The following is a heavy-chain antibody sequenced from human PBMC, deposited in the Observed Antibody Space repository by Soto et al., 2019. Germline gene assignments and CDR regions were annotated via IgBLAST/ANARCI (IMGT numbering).Heavy chain of an antibody. CDR3: AKVDVSTAGSFDY. Sequence: GGSLRLSCVASGFTFSSDSVSWVRQAPVNGLEWVSTINPSGDSTFYADSVKGRFTISRDNSKNTVYLQMNSLSVGDTAVYLCAKVDVSTAGSFDYWGQGALVTVSS. CDR1: GFTFSSDS. J-gene: IGHJ4*02. D-gene: IGHD6-13*01. CDR2: INPSGDST. V-gene: IGHV3-23*01.